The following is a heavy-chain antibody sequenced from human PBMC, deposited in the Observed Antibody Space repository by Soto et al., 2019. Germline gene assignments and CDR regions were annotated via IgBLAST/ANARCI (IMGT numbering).Heavy chain of an antibody. D-gene: IGHD3-10*01. Sequence: GSLRLSCEASGFTFSDFSMNWVRQAPGKGLEWISYISTGSSITYYADSVKGRFTISRDNAKNSLYLHMNSLRDEDTALYYCARGSVTMIRGAGGGCWGQGTLVTVSS. CDR3: ARGSVTMIRGAGGGC. CDR2: ISTGSSIT. CDR1: GFTFSDFS. V-gene: IGHV3-48*02. J-gene: IGHJ4*02.